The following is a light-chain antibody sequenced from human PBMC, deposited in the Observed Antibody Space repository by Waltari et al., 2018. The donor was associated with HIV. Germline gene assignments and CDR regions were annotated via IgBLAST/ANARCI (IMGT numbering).Light chain of an antibody. V-gene: IGKV4-1*01. CDR2: WAS. CDR3: QQYFSIPYT. CDR1: QSLLYSSNNKNY. Sequence: DIVMTQSPDSLAVSLGERATINCKSRQSLLYSSNNKNYLGWYQQKPGTPPKLLIYWASTRESGVPDRFSGSGSGTDFTLTISSLQAEDVAVYYCQQYFSIPYTFGQGTKLEIK. J-gene: IGKJ2*01.